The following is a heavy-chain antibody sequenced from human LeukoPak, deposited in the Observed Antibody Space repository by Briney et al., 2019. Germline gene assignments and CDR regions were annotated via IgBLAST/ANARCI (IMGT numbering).Heavy chain of an antibody. Sequence: PGGSLKLLCAQFGYSVSSYPKHGARQAPGKGLEWVPVISYDGSNKYYADSVKGRFTISRDNSKNTLYLQMNSLRAEDTAVYYCARDLEYYYDSSASGMDVWGQGTTVTVSS. CDR3: ARDLEYYYDSSASGMDV. CDR2: ISYDGSNK. J-gene: IGHJ6*02. D-gene: IGHD3-22*01. CDR1: GYSVSSYP. V-gene: IGHV3-30*11.